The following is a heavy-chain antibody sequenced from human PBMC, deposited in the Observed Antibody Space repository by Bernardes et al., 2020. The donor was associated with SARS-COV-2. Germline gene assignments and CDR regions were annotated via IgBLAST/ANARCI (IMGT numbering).Heavy chain of an antibody. CDR1: GFTFSRSV. CDR3: AAGIIGARLDYFDW. J-gene: IGHJ4*02. Sequence: SVKVSCKASGFTFSRSVVQWVRQARGQRLEWIGWIVVGSGNANYAQRFQERVSITRDMSTSTTYMELSSLRSEDTAVYYCAAGIIGARLDYFDWWGQGTRVTVSP. V-gene: IGHV1-58*01. CDR2: IVVGSGNA. D-gene: IGHD6-6*01.